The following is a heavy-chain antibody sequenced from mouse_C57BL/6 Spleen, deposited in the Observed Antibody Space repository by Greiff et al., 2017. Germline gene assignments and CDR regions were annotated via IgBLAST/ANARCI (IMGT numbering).Heavy chain of an antibody. CDR1: GFNIKNTY. CDR3: AREERGDGYFGYWYFDV. V-gene: IGHV14-3*01. CDR2: IDPANGNT. D-gene: IGHD2-3*01. Sequence: VQLQQSVAELVRPGASVKLSCTASGFNIKNTYMHWVKQRPEQGLEWIGRIDPANGNTKYDQKFPGKATITADTSSNTAYLQLSSLTSEDSAIYYCAREERGDGYFGYWYFDVWGAETTVTVSS. J-gene: IGHJ1*01.